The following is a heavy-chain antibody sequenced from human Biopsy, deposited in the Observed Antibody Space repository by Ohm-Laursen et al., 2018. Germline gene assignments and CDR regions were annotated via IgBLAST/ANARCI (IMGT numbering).Heavy chain of an antibody. CDR3: ARTIMVGGVILNYFDY. CDR2: IFAGGGRT. Sequence: SLRLSCAASGLSICTNYITWVRQAPGKGLDWVSIIFAGGGRTYYADSVKGRFTISRDISENTVSLQMNSLRAEDTAVYYCARTIMVGGVILNYFDYWGQGTLVTVSS. CDR1: GLSICTNY. J-gene: IGHJ4*02. V-gene: IGHV3-53*01. D-gene: IGHD3-10*01.